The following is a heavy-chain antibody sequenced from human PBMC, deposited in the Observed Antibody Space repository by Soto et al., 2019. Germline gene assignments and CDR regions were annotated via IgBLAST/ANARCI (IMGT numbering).Heavy chain of an antibody. V-gene: IGHV4-4*07. CDR3: ARDFDVNTALDYWYFDL. Sequence: QVHLQESGPGVVKASETLSLTCSLSGGSTSGTYWSWIRQSAGKGLEWIGRIYSSGRTHYNPSLGSRVSMSVAQNSFSLRLTSVTAADTAIYYCARDFDVNTALDYWYFDLWGRGTQSLSRQ. D-gene: IGHD3-9*01. J-gene: IGHJ2*01. CDR2: IYSSGRT. CDR1: GGSTSGTY.